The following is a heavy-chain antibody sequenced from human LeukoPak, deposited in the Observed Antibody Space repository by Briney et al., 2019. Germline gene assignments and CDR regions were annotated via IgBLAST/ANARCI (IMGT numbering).Heavy chain of an antibody. V-gene: IGHV3-21*05. CDR2: ISSSGSDI. CDR3: ARGFYGGNPLDAFDI. CDR1: GFTFSSYS. J-gene: IGHJ3*02. D-gene: IGHD4-23*01. Sequence: GGSLRLSCAASGFTFSSYSMNWVRQAPGKGLEWISYISSSGSDIYYAGSMKGRFTISRDNAKISLYLQMNSLRAEDTAVYYCARGFYGGNPLDAFDIWGQGTMVTVSS.